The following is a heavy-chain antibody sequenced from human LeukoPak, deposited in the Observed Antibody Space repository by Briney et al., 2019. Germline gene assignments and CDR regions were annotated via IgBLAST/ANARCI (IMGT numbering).Heavy chain of an antibody. CDR1: GGTFSSYA. Sequence: ASVKVSCKASGGTFSSYAISWVRQAPGQGLEWMGGIIPIFGTANYAQKFQGRVTITTDESTSTAYMELSSLRSEDTAVYYCAMHDYGDYRFDYWGQGTLVTVSS. CDR3: AMHDYGDYRFDY. V-gene: IGHV1-69*05. J-gene: IGHJ4*02. CDR2: IIPIFGTA. D-gene: IGHD4-17*01.